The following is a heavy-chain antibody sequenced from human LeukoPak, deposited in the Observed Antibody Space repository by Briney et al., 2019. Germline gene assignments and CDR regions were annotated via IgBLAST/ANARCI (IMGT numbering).Heavy chain of an antibody. J-gene: IGHJ4*02. D-gene: IGHD2-21*02. CDR1: GFTFDGYA. CDR3: AKGRGFYCGGDCYLDY. CDR2: ISWDGGTT. Sequence: TGGSLRLSCAASGFTFDGYAMHWVRHPPGKGLEWVSLISWDGGTTSYADSVKGRFTISRDNSKNSLYLQLNSLRAEDTALYYCAKGRGFYCGGDCYLDYWGQGTLVTVSS. V-gene: IGHV3-43D*03.